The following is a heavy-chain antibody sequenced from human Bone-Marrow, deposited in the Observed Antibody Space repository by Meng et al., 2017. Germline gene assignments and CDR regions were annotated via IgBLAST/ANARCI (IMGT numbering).Heavy chain of an antibody. V-gene: IGHV3-33*01. CDR2: IWYDGSNK. CDR1: GFTFSSYG. J-gene: IGHJ6*02. D-gene: IGHD4-17*01. Sequence: GESLKISCAASGFTFSSYGMHWVRQAPGKGLEWVSVIWYDGSNKYYADSVKGRFTISRDNSKNTLYLQMNSLRAEDTAVYYCARDTDTVTITSQGYYYYGMDVWGQGTTVTVSS. CDR3: ARDTDTVTITSQGYYYYGMDV.